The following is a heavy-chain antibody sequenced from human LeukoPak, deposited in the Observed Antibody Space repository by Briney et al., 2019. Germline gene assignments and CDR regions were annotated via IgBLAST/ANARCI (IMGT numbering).Heavy chain of an antibody. CDR2: INHSGST. CDR1: GGSFGGYY. Sequence: SETLSLTCAVYGGSFGGYYWSWIRQPPGKGLEWIGEINHSGSTNYNPSLKSRVTISVDTSKNQFSLKLSSVTAADTAVYYCARGGAVVAVAGRDFDYWGQGTLVTVSS. D-gene: IGHD6-19*01. J-gene: IGHJ4*02. CDR3: ARGGAVVAVAGRDFDY. V-gene: IGHV4-34*01.